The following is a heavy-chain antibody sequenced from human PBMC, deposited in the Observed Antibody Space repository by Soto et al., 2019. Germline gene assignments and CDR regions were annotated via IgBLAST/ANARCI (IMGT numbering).Heavy chain of an antibody. V-gene: IGHV1-3*01. J-gene: IGHJ3*02. CDR2: INAGNGNT. CDR1: GYTFTSYA. Sequence: GASVKVSCKASGYTFTSYAMHWVRQAPGQRLEWMGWINAGNGNTKYSQKFQGRVTITRDTSASTAYMELSSLRSEDTAVYYCARDRLHCGGDCYFDASDIWGQGTMVTVS. CDR3: ARDRLHCGGDCYFDASDI. D-gene: IGHD2-21*01.